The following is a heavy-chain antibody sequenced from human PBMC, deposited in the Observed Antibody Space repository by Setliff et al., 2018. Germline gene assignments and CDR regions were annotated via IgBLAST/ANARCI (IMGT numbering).Heavy chain of an antibody. CDR1: GFTFNTYW. CDR2: INSDGSGT. CDR3: ARIDATIFAATGPFDP. Sequence: GGSLRLSCAASGFTFNTYWMHWVRQAPGKGLVWFSHINSDGSGTSYADSVKGRFTISRDNAKNTLYLQMNGLRAEDTAIYYCARIDATIFAATGPFDPWGQGTLVTVSS. D-gene: IGHD3-3*01. V-gene: IGHV3-74*01. J-gene: IGHJ5*02.